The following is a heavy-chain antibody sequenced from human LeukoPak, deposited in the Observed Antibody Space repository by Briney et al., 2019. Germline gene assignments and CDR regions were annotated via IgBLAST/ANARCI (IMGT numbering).Heavy chain of an antibody. Sequence: SETLSLTCAAYGGSFSGYYWSWIRQPPGKGLEWIGEINHSGSTNYNPSLKSRVTISVDTSKNQFSLKLSSVTAADTAVYYCARSIDSSGYSDYWGQGTLVTVSS. CDR2: INHSGST. CDR3: ARSIDSSGYSDY. V-gene: IGHV4-34*01. J-gene: IGHJ4*02. D-gene: IGHD3-22*01. CDR1: GGSFSGYY.